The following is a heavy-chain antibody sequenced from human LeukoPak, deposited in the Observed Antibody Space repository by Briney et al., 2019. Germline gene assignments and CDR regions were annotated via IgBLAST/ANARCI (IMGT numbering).Heavy chain of an antibody. J-gene: IGHJ4*02. V-gene: IGHV3-48*03. CDR3: AKGDRGYSFGYGYFDY. CDR1: GFTFSSYE. D-gene: IGHD5-18*01. Sequence: GGSLRLSCAASGFTFSSYEMNWVRQAPGKGLEWVSYISSGGGGIFYADSVMGRFTISRDNSENTLYLQMNSLRAEDTAVYYCAKGDRGYSFGYGYFDYWGQGTLVTVSS. CDR2: ISSGGGGI.